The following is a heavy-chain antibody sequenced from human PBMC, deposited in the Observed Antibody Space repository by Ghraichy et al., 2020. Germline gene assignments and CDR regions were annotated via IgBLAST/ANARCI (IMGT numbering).Heavy chain of an antibody. D-gene: IGHD6-19*01. CDR3: AGRPSEWYGGGWFDP. Sequence: SETLSLTCSVSGGSIRTSSSYWAWIRQPPGKGLEWIGSIYYTGATYYNPSLKSRVTISVDTSKNKFSLNLNSVTAADTAVFYCAGRPSEWYGGGWFDPWGQGALVIVSS. V-gene: IGHV4-39*01. J-gene: IGHJ5*02. CDR2: IYYTGAT. CDR1: GGSIRTSSSY.